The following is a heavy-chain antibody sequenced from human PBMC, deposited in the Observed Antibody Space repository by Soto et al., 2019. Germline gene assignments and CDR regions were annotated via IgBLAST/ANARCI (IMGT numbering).Heavy chain of an antibody. J-gene: IGHJ6*02. V-gene: IGHV3-33*01. Sequence: QVQLVESGGGVVQPGRSLRLSCAASGFTFSSYGMHWVRQAPGKGLEWVAVIWYDGSNKYYADSVKGRFTISRDNSKNTRYLQMNSLRAEDTAVYYCARLQLLVGGYYYGLDVWCQGTTVTVSS. CDR2: IWYDGSNK. CDR3: ARLQLLVGGYYYGLDV. D-gene: IGHD6-19*01. CDR1: GFTFSSYG.